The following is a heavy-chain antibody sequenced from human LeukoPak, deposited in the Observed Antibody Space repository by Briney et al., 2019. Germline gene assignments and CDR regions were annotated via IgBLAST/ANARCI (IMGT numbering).Heavy chain of an antibody. V-gene: IGHV1-18*01. CDR3: ARPRNRGAVRPGYYFDY. Sequence: AYNGNTNSAQKLQGTVTMTTDTSTSTAYMELRSLRSDDTAVYYCARPRNRGAVRPGYYFDYWGQGTLVTVSS. D-gene: IGHD3-10*01. J-gene: IGHJ4*02. CDR2: AYNGNT.